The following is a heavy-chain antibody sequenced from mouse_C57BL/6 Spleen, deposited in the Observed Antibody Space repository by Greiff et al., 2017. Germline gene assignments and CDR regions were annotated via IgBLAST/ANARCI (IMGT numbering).Heavy chain of an antibody. CDR1: GYAFSSSW. CDR2: IYPGDGDT. J-gene: IGHJ2*01. Sequence: VQLVESGPELVKPGASVKISCKASGYAFSSSWMNWVKQRPGKGLEWIGRIYPGDGDTNYNGKFKGKATLTADKSSSTAYMQLSSLTSEDSAVYFCARYYGSPDYWGQGTTLTVSS. D-gene: IGHD1-1*01. CDR3: ARYYGSPDY. V-gene: IGHV1-82*01.